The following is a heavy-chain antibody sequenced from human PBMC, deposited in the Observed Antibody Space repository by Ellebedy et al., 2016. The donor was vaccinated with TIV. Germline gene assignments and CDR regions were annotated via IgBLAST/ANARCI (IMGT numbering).Heavy chain of an antibody. V-gene: IGHV3-23*01. D-gene: IGHD3-10*01. CDR3: AKASGFGELFPAYYGMDV. CDR1: GFTFSSYA. Sequence: GESLKISXAASGFTFSSYAMSWVRQAPGKGLEWVSSISSSSSYIYYADSVKGRFTISRDNSKNTLYLQMNSLRAEDTAVYYCAKASGFGELFPAYYGMDVWGQGTTVTVSS. J-gene: IGHJ6*02. CDR2: ISSSSSYI.